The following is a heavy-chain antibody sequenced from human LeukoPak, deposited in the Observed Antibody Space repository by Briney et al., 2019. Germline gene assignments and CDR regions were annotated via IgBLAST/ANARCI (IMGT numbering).Heavy chain of an antibody. CDR1: GYTFTGYY. V-gene: IGHV1-2*02. Sequence: ASVKVSCKASGYTFTGYYMHWVRQAPGQGLEWMGWINPNSGGTNYAQKFQGRVTMTRDTSISTAYMELSRLRSDDTAVHYCAREEGWNDLDYFDYWGQGTLVTVSS. J-gene: IGHJ4*02. CDR2: INPNSGGT. D-gene: IGHD1-1*01. CDR3: AREEGWNDLDYFDY.